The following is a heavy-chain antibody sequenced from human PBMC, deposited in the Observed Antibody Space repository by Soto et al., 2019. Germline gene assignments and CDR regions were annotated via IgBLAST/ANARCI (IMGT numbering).Heavy chain of an antibody. V-gene: IGHV3-23*01. Sequence: EVQLLESGGGLVQPGGSLRLSCAASGFTFSNYAMSWVRQAPGKGLEWVSGIGGRATSAYCADSVKGRFAISRDNSYNTLFLQLNSLRAEDTAVYYCAKSRYSDSSGDVYDFWGQGTLVSVSS. CDR1: GFTFSNYA. CDR3: AKSRYSDSSGDVYDF. D-gene: IGHD3-22*01. J-gene: IGHJ4*02. CDR2: IGGRATSA.